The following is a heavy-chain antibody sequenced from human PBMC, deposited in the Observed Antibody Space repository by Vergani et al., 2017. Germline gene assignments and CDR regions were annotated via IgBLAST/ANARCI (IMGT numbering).Heavy chain of an antibody. D-gene: IGHD2-15*01. Sequence: QLQLQESGPGLVKPSETLSLTCTVSGGSISSSSYYWGWIRQPPGKGLEWIGSIYYSGSTYYNPSLKSRVTISVDTSKNQFSLKLSSVTAADTAVYYCARDDPDIVVVVAATPGFDYWGQGTLVTVSS. CDR1: GGSISSSSYY. CDR3: ARDDPDIVVVVAATPGFDY. V-gene: IGHV4-39*02. CDR2: IYYSGST. J-gene: IGHJ4*02.